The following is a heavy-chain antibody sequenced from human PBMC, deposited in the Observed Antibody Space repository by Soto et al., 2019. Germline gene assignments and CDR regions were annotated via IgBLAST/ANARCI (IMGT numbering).Heavy chain of an antibody. CDR3: ARDHNGYYYDSSGYWY. Sequence: ASVKVSCKASGYTFTSYDINWVRQATGQGLEWMGIINPSGGSTSYAQKFQGRVTMTRDTSTSTVYMELSSLRSEDTAVYYCARDHNGYYYDSSGYWYWGQGTLVTVSS. J-gene: IGHJ4*02. CDR1: GYTFTSYD. V-gene: IGHV1-46*01. D-gene: IGHD3-22*01. CDR2: INPSGGST.